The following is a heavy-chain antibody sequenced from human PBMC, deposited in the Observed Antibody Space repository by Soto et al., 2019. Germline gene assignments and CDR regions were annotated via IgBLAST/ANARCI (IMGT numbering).Heavy chain of an antibody. D-gene: IGHD5-12*01. CDR1: GYTFTSYY. Sequence: ASVQVSCKASGYTFTSYYMHWVRQAPGQGLEWMGIINPSGGSTSYAQKFQGRVTMTRDTSTSTVYMELSSLRSEDTAVYYCARPYSGYALVGYWGQGTLVTVSS. CDR3: ARPYSGYALVGY. V-gene: IGHV1-46*01. J-gene: IGHJ4*02. CDR2: INPSGGST.